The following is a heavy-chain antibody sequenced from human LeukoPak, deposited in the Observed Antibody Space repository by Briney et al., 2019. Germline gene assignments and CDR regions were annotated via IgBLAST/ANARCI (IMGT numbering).Heavy chain of an antibody. CDR2: ISGSGGST. V-gene: IGHV3-23*01. CDR1: GFTFSSYA. Sequence: GGSLRLSCAASGFTFSSYAMSWVRQAPGKGLEWVSAISGSGGSTYYADSVKGRFTISRDNSKNTLYLQMNSLRAEDTAVYYCAKPGGSEPLPTYYYDSSGYFLYWGQGTLVTVSS. J-gene: IGHJ4*02. D-gene: IGHD3-22*01. CDR3: AKPGGSEPLPTYYYDSSGYFLY.